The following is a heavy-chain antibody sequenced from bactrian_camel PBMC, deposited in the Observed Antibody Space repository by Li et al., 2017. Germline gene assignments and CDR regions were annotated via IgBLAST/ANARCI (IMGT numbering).Heavy chain of an antibody. CDR2: ITRDSTGT. CDR1: GHTVSTYC. V-gene: IGHV3S6*01. Sequence: VQLVESGGGSVQAGGSLRLSCVASGHTVSTYCMGWFRQAPGKGLEWVSAITRDSTGTAYADSVKGRFTVSRDDATNTVYLQMNSLKPEDTAVYYCVADQDPFGRRAADDVCTALPAYRYSGQGTQVTVS. D-gene: IGHD7*01. CDR3: VADQDPFGRRAADDVCTALPAYRY. J-gene: IGHJ4*01.